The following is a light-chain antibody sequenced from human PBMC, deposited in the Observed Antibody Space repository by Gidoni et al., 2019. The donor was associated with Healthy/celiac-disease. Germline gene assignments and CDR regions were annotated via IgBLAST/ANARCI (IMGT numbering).Light chain of an antibody. CDR1: NIGSKR. CDR2: DDS. CDR3: QVWDSSSDHLV. V-gene: IGLV3-21*02. J-gene: IGLJ3*02. Sequence: SYVLTQPPSVSVAPGQTARITCGGNNIGSKRVHLYQQKPGQAPVLVVYDDSKRPSGIHERFSGSNSGNTATLTISRVEAGDEADYYCQVWDSSSDHLVFGGGTKLTVL.